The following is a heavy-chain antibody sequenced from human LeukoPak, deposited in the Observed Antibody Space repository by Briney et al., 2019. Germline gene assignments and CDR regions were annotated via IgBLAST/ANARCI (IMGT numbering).Heavy chain of an antibody. CDR1: GGSISSSSYY. D-gene: IGHD3-9*01. Sequence: SETLSLTCTVSGGSISSSSYYWGWIRQPPGKGLEWIGSIYYSGSTYYNPSLKSRVTISVDTSKNQFSLKLSSVTAADTAVYYCARVRYFDWLSSIRYYFDYWGQGTLVTVSS. CDR2: IYYSGST. V-gene: IGHV4-39*07. CDR3: ARVRYFDWLSSIRYYFDY. J-gene: IGHJ4*02.